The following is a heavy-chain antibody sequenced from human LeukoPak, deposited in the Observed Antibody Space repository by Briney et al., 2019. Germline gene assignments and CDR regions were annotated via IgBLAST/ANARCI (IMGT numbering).Heavy chain of an antibody. D-gene: IGHD3-10*01. V-gene: IGHV4-39*01. Sequence: SETLSLTCTVSGGSINSSSYYWGWIRQPPGKGLEWIGTIYYSGSTYYNPSLKGRVTISVDTSKNQFSLKLSSVTASDTAVYYCARRFAPSRNDAFDIWGQGTMVTVSS. CDR1: GGSINSSSYY. CDR2: IYYSGST. J-gene: IGHJ3*02. CDR3: ARRFAPSRNDAFDI.